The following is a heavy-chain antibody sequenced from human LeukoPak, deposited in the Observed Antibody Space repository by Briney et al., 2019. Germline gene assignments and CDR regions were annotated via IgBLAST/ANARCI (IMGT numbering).Heavy chain of an antibody. CDR3: AKDPDFWSGYYTGYFDY. V-gene: IGHV3-23*01. CDR1: GFTFSSYA. CDR2: ISGSGGST. J-gene: IGHJ4*02. D-gene: IGHD3-3*01. Sequence: GGSLRLSXAASGFTFSSYAMSWVRQAPGKGLEWVSAISGSGGSTYYADSVKGRFTISRDNSKNTLYLQMNSLRAEDTAVYYCAKDPDFWSGYYTGYFDYWGQGTLVTVSS.